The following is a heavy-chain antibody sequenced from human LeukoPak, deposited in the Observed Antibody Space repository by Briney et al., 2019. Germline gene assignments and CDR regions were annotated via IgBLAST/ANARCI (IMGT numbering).Heavy chain of an antibody. CDR3: ARPSSGFHF. D-gene: IGHD3-22*01. Sequence: GGSLRLSCAASGFTFSGSAMHWVRQASGKGLEWVGRIRTKVDSYATTYAASVKGRFTVSRDDSKNTAYLEMNSLKSEDTAVYYCARPSSGFHFWGQGTLVTVSS. J-gene: IGHJ4*02. CDR1: GFTFSGSA. V-gene: IGHV3-73*01. CDR2: IRTKVDSYAT.